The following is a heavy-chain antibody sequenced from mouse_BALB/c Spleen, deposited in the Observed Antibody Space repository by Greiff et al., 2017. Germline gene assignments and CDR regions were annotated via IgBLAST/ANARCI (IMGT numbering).Heavy chain of an antibody. J-gene: IGHJ3*01. CDR1: GFNIKDTY. D-gene: IGHD2-10*01. CDR2: IDPANGNT. Sequence: VQLQQSGAELVKPGASVKLSCTASGFNIKDTYMHWVKQRPEQGLEWIGRIDPANGNTKYDPKFQGKATITADTSSNTAYLQLSSLTSEDTAVYYCARYLLPRNLFLAYWGQGTLVTVSA. V-gene: IGHV14-3*02. CDR3: ARYLLPRNLFLAY.